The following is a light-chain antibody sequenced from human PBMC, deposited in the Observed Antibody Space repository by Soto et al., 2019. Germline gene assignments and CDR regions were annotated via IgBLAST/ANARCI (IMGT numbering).Light chain of an antibody. Sequence: EIGLTHSPATLSLSPGERATHSCRASQSVSSYLAWYQHKPGQAPRLLIYDASNRATGIPDRFSGSGSGTDFTLTISRLEPEDFAVYYCQQRSDWPPITFGQGTRLEIK. V-gene: IGKV3-11*01. CDR3: QQRSDWPPIT. CDR1: QSVSSY. J-gene: IGKJ5*01. CDR2: DAS.